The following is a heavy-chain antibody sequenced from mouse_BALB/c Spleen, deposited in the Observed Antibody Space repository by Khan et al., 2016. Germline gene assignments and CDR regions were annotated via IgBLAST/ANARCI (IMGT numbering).Heavy chain of an antibody. V-gene: IGHV3-2*02. CDR1: GYSITSDYA. CDR2: ISYSGIT. J-gene: IGHJ3*01. CDR3: AYDGYYAWFPY. D-gene: IGHD2-3*01. Sequence: EVQLQESGPGLVKPSQSLSLTCTVTGYSITSDYAWNWIRQFPGNKLEWMGYISYSGITSYNPSLQSRISITRDTSKNQFFLQLISETTEDTATYYCAYDGYYAWFPYWGQGTLVTVSA.